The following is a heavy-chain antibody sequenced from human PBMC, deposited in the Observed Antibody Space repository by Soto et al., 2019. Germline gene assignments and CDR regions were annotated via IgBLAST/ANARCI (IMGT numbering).Heavy chain of an antibody. J-gene: IGHJ3*02. V-gene: IGHV3-74*01. Sequence: EVQLVESGGGLVQPGGSLRLSCAASGFTFNIYWMHWVRQAPGKGLLWVSRINSDESTTNYADSVKGRFTISRDNAKDTVYPQMNSLRAEDTAVYYCARDVYGAYDIWGQGTMVTVSS. CDR1: GFTFNIYW. D-gene: IGHD3-10*01. CDR2: INSDESTT. CDR3: ARDVYGAYDI.